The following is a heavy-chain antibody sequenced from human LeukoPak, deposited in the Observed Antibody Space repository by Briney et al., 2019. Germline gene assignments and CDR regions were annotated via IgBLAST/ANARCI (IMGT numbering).Heavy chain of an antibody. J-gene: IGHJ4*01. CDR3: ARLKAGN. V-gene: IGHV3-11*01. Sequence: PGGSLRLCCTASGFTFSDYYMSWIRQAPGKGLEWVSYISDRGDTIYYADSVKGRFTISRDNANNSVSLQMDSLRDEDTAVYYCARLKAGNWGPGSLVTVSS. CDR2: ISDRGDTI. CDR1: GFTFSDYY.